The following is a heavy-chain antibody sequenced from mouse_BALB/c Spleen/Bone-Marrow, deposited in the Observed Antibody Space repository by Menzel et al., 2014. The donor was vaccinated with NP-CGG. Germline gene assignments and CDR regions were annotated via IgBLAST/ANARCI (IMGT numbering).Heavy chain of an antibody. CDR1: GFTFSSYG. CDR2: INNNGGST. Sequence: DVKLVESGGGLVQPGGSLKLSCVASGFTFSSYGMSWVRQTPDKRLELVATINNNGGSTYYPDSVKGQFTISRDNAKNTLYLQMSSLKFEDTAMYYCARVYGWYFDVWGAGTTVTVSS. CDR3: ARVYGWYFDV. V-gene: IGHV5-6-3*01. D-gene: IGHD1-1*01. J-gene: IGHJ1*01.